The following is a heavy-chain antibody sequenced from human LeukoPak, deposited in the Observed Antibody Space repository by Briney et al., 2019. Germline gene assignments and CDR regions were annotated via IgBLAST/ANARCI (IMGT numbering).Heavy chain of an antibody. CDR1: GFTLSDYS. V-gene: IGHV3-21*01. J-gene: IGHJ4*02. D-gene: IGHD3-22*01. Sequence: PGGSLRLLCAACGFTLSDYSIHGVRQAPGKGLDWVSSINPTCTYIYYADAVNGRFTITRDNAKSSLYLQMNSLRAEDTARYYCVRLRRNSDRSGYYYFYNYWGQGIQVTVSS. CDR3: VRLRRNSDRSGYYYFYNY. CDR2: INPTCTYI.